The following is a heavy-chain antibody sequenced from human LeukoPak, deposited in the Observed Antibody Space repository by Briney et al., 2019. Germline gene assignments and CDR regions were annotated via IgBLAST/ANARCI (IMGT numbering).Heavy chain of an antibody. J-gene: IGHJ5*02. CDR2: ISYDGSNT. Sequence: GRSLRLSCAASGFTFSSYAMHWVRQAPGKGLEWVAAISYDGSNTYYADSVKGRFTISRDNSKNTLYLQMNSLRAEDTAVYYCARGRFLEWGNWFDPWGQGTLVTVSS. CDR3: ARGRFLEWGNWFDP. D-gene: IGHD3-3*01. CDR1: GFTFSSYA. V-gene: IGHV3-30-3*01.